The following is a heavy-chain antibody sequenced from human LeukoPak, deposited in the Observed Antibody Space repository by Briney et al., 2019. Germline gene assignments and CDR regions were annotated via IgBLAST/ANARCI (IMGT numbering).Heavy chain of an antibody. Sequence: PGGSLRLSCAASGFTFSDYYISWIRQAPGKGLEGVSYISSSGSTIYYADSVKGRFTISRDNAKNSLYLQMNSLRAEDTAVYYCARDGGRSSSSHFDYWGQGTLVTVSS. D-gene: IGHD6-6*01. V-gene: IGHV3-11*01. CDR1: GFTFSDYY. CDR3: ARDGGRSSSSHFDY. J-gene: IGHJ4*02. CDR2: ISSSGSTI.